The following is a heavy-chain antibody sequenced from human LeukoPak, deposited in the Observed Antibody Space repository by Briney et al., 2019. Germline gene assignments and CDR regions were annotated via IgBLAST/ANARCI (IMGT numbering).Heavy chain of an antibody. Sequence: PGGSLRLSCAASGFTFSSYGMHWVRQTPGKGLEWVTFIRHDGNNKNYVDSVKGRFTISRDNSKNTLYLEMSSLRAEDTAVYYCARDGPDLYGSGSHNWFDPWGQGTLVTVSS. CDR2: IRHDGNNK. D-gene: IGHD3-10*01. CDR3: ARDGPDLYGSGSHNWFDP. CDR1: GFTFSSYG. J-gene: IGHJ5*02. V-gene: IGHV3-30*02.